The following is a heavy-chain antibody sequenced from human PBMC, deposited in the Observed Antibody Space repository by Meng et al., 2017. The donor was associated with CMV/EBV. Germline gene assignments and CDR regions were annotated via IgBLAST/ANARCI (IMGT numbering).Heavy chain of an antibody. CDR3: TTDPTEYCSSTSCYNYYYGMDV. D-gene: IGHD2-2*02. J-gene: IGHJ6*02. CDR1: GFTFSNAW. CDR2: IKSKTDGGTT. Sequence: GGSLRLSCAASGFTFSNAWMSWVRQAPGKGLEWVGRIKSKTDGGTTDYAAPVKGRFTISRDDSKNTLYLQMNSLKTEDTAVYYCTTDPTEYCSSTSCYNYYYGMDVWGQGTTVTVSS. V-gene: IGHV3-15*01.